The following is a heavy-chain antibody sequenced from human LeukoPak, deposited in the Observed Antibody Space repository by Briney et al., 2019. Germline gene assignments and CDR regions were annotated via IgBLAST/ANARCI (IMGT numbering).Heavy chain of an antibody. CDR3: ARDLVDVYGVLDY. Sequence: GGSLRLSCAASGFTFSSYAMHWVRQAPGKGLEWVAVISYDGSNKYYADSVKGRFTISRDNSKNTLYLQTNSLRAEDTAVYYCARDLVDVYGVLDYWGQGTLVTVSS. D-gene: IGHD4-17*01. J-gene: IGHJ4*02. CDR2: ISYDGSNK. V-gene: IGHV3-30*04. CDR1: GFTFSSYA.